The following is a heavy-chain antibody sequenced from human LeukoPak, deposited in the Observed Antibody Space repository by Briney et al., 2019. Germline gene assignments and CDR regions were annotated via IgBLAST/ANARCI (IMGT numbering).Heavy chain of an antibody. CDR2: INHSGST. D-gene: IGHD2-15*01. V-gene: IGHV4-34*01. CDR3: ARLASAAQYYYYYYYMDV. CDR1: GFTFIDYG. J-gene: IGHJ6*03. Sequence: PGGSLRLSCTTSGFTFIDYGMSWVRQAPGKGLERIGEINHSGSTNYNPSLKSRVTISVDTSKNQFSLKLSSVTAADTAVYYCARLASAAQYYYYYYYMDVWGKGTTVTISS.